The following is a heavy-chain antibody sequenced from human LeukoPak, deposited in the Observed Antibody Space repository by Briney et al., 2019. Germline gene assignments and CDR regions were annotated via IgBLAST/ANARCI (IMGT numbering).Heavy chain of an antibody. CDR1: GGSINSSNW. D-gene: IGHD1-1*01. CDR2: IYHSGST. J-gene: IGHJ6*02. CDR3: ARLKANSGLYYYYGMDV. V-gene: IGHV4-4*02. Sequence: SETLSLTCAVSGGSINSSNWWSWVRQPPGKGLEWNGEIYHSGSTNYNPSLKSRVTISVDTSKNQFSLKLSSVTAADTAVYYCARLKANSGLYYYYGMDVWGQGTTVTVSS.